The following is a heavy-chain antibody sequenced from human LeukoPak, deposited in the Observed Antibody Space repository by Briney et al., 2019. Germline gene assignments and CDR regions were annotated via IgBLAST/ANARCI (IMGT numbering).Heavy chain of an antibody. J-gene: IGHJ4*02. D-gene: IGHD5-18*01. CDR1: GGSITSGDYY. CDR3: ARDGGYNYGPFGC. CDR2: ISRTGIT. Sequence: SETLSLTCTVSGGSITSGDYYWSWIRQHPGKGLEWIGSISRTGITYYNPSLKSRLTISGDTSKNQFSLKLSSATAADTAVYYCARDGGYNYGPFGCWGQGTLVTVSS. V-gene: IGHV4-31*03.